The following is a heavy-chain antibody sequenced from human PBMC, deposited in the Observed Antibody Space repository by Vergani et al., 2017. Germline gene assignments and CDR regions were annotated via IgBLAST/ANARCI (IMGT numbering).Heavy chain of an antibody. CDR1: GYTFTSYG. CDR3: ARDLVYYYDSSGYLY. CDR2: INAGNGNT. D-gene: IGHD3-22*01. Sequence: QVQLVQSGAEVKKPGASVKVSCKASGYTFTSYGISWVRQAPGQGLEWMGWINAGNGNTKYSQKFQGRVTITRDTSASTAYMELSSLRSEDTAVYYCARDLVYYYDSSGYLYWGQGTLVTVSS. J-gene: IGHJ4*02. V-gene: IGHV1-18*01.